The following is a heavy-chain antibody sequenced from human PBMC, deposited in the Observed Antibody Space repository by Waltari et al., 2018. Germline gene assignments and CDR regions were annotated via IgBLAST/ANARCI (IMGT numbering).Heavy chain of an antibody. D-gene: IGHD2-21*01. CDR1: Y. J-gene: IGHJ3*02. V-gene: IGHV4-30-4*08. CDR3: ARDTRAYGDDAFDI. CDR2: IYYSGST. Sequence: YWSWIRQPPGKGLEWIGYIYYSGSTYYNPSLKSRVTISVDTSKNQFSLKLSSVTAADTAVYYCARDTRAYGDDAFDIWGQGTMVTVSS.